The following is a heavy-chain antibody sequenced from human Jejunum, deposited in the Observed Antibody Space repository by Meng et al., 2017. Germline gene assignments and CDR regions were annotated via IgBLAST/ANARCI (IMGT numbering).Heavy chain of an antibody. J-gene: IGHJ4*02. D-gene: IGHD3-10*01. Sequence: GESLKISCEASGFTFSTFWMTWVRQAPGKGLEWVANVNQDGSESYYVDSVKGRFTISRDNAKNSLYLQMNSLRAEDTAVYYCGRGSRGDYWGQGSLVNVSS. CDR2: VNQDGSES. CDR1: GFTFSTFW. V-gene: IGHV3-7*01. CDR3: GRGSRGDY.